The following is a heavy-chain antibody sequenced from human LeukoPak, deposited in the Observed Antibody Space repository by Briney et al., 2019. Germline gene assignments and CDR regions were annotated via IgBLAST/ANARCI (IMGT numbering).Heavy chain of an antibody. CDR3: AGYYYDSSGYYYFDY. V-gene: IGHV3-48*03. CDR2: ISSSGSTI. D-gene: IGHD3-22*01. CDR1: GFTFSSYE. J-gene: IGHJ4*02. Sequence: GGSLRLSCAASGFTFSSYEMNWVRQAPGKGLEWVSYISSSGSTIYYADSVKGRFTISRDNAKNSLYLQMNSLRAEDTAVYYCAGYYYDSSGYYYFDYWGQGTLVTVSS.